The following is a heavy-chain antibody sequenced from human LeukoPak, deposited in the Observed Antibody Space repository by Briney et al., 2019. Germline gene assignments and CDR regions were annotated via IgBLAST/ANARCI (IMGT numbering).Heavy chain of an antibody. CDR2: ISGSGGST. CDR3: AKHYDSSSYWGY. J-gene: IGHJ4*02. CDR1: GFTFSSYA. D-gene: IGHD3-22*01. Sequence: GGSLRLSCAASGFTFSSYAMSWVRQAPGKGLEWVSAISGSGGSTYYADSVKGRFTIPRDNSKNTLYLQMNSLRAEDTAVYYCAKHYDSSSYWGYWGQGTLVTVSS. V-gene: IGHV3-23*01.